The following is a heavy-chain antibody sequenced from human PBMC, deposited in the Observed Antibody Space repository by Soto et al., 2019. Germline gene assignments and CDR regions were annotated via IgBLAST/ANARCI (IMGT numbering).Heavy chain of an antibody. V-gene: IGHV3-30*18. CDR2: TSYDGNNK. CDR3: AKGGGSARDFDY. Sequence: GGSLRLSCTVSGFTFGNYGMHWVRQAPGKGLEWVASTSYDGNNKYYADSLKGRFTISRDNSKKMVYLQMTSLGPEDTAVYYCAKGGGSARDFDYWGQGALVTVSS. CDR1: GFTFGNYG. D-gene: IGHD1-26*01. J-gene: IGHJ4*02.